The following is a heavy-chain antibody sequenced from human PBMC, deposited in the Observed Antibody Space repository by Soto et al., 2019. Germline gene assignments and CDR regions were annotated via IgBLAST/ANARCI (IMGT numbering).Heavy chain of an antibody. J-gene: IGHJ6*02. CDR3: ARVGYCGGTRCYAPYYGVDV. Sequence: GGSLRLSCAASGFTLTNAWMTWVRRAPGKGLEWVGRIKSKTDGGATDYAAPVRGRFTISRDDSKDTLYLQMNNLKTEDTAVYYCARVGYCGGTRCYAPYYGVDVWGQGTTVTVSS. CDR1: GFTLTNAW. V-gene: IGHV3-15*01. CDR2: IKSKTDGGAT. D-gene: IGHD2-2*01.